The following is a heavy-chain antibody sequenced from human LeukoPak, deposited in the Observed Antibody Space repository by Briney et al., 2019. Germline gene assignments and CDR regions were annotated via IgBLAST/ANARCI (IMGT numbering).Heavy chain of an antibody. D-gene: IGHD4-23*01. J-gene: IGHJ4*02. V-gene: IGHV4-39*01. CDR1: GGSISSGGYY. CDR2: IYYSGST. CDR3: ARRVPFDYGGKGFDY. Sequence: SQTLSLTCTVSGGSISSGGYYWGWIRQPPGTGLEWIGSIYYSGSTYYNPSLKSRVTISVDTSKNQFSLKLSSVTAADTAVYYCARRVPFDYGGKGFDYWGQGTLVTVSS.